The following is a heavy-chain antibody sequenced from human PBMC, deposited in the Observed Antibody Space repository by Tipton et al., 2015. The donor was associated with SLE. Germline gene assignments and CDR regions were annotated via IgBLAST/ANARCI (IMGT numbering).Heavy chain of an antibody. D-gene: IGHD2-8*02. Sequence: QSGPEVKKPGASVKVSCKASGYTFTGYYMHWVRQAPGQGLEWMGWINSNRGDTNYAQKFQGRVTMTRDTSISTVYMELSSLSSDDTAVYYCVRGGPLDGTVGTFGYWGQGTLVTVSS. J-gene: IGHJ4*02. CDR1: GYTFTGYY. CDR2: INSNRGDT. V-gene: IGHV1-2*02. CDR3: VRGGPLDGTVGTFGY.